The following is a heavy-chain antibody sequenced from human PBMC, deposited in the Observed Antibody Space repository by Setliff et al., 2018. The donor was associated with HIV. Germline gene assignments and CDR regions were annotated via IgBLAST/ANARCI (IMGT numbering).Heavy chain of an antibody. CDR2: IHPNTGST. D-gene: IGHD1-26*01. J-gene: IGHJ3*01. CDR3: AKQGYSDSLYAFDV. Sequence: ASVKVSCKASGYTFTNYYMHWVRQAPGQGLGWMGWIHPNTGSTNYLQEFQGRVTITRDTSMSTVYMALTGLTSDDTAVYYCAKQGYSDSLYAFDVWGQGTMVTVSS. CDR1: GYTFTNYY. V-gene: IGHV1-2*02.